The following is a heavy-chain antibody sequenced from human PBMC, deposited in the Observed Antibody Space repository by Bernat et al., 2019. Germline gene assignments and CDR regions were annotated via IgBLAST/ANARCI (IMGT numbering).Heavy chain of an antibody. CDR2: INAGNGNT. V-gene: IGHV1-3*01. CDR1: GYTFTSYA. D-gene: IGHD6-13*01. CDR3: AGEGSSSWYPRPRYYYYDMDV. J-gene: IGHJ6*02. Sequence: QVQLVQSGDEVKKPGASVKVSCKASGYTFTSYAMHWVRQAPGQRLEWMGWINAGNGNTKYSQKFQGRVTITRDKSASTAYMELSSLRSEDKAVYYCAGEGSSSWYPRPRYYYYDMDVWGQGTTVTVSS.